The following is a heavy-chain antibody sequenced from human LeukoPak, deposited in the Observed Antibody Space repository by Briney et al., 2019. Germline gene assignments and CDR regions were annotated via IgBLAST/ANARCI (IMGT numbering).Heavy chain of an antibody. D-gene: IGHD4/OR15-4a*01. CDR2: INPNSGGT. CDR1: GYTFTGYY. J-gene: IGHJ3*02. Sequence: GASVKVSCKASGYTFTGYYMHWVRQAPGQGLEWMGWINPNSGGTNYAQKFQGRVAMTRDTSISTAYMELSRLRSDDTAVYYCARALSTREAFDIWGQGTMVTVSS. CDR3: ARALSTREAFDI. V-gene: IGHV1-2*02.